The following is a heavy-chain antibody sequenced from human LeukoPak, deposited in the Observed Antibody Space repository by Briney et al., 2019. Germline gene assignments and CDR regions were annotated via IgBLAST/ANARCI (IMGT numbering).Heavy chain of an antibody. Sequence: GRSLRLSCAASGFTFSSYAMHWVRQAPGKGLEWVAVISYDGSNKYYADSVKGRFTISRDNSKNTLYLQMNSLRAEDTAVYYCARGPNSPSSWGQGTLVTVSS. CDR3: ARGPNSPSS. CDR2: ISYDGSNK. D-gene: IGHD6-6*01. J-gene: IGHJ4*02. V-gene: IGHV3-30-3*01. CDR1: GFTFSSYA.